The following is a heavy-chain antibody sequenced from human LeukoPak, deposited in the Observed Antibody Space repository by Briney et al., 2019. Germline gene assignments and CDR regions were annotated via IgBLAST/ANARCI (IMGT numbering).Heavy chain of an antibody. CDR1: GFTFSSYS. CDR2: IYSGGST. Sequence: PGGSLRLSCAASGFTFSSYSMNWVRQAPGKGLEGVSVIYSGGSTYYADSVKGRFTISRDNSKNTLYLQMNSLRAEDTAVYYCARDLAYFGSGKQNYWGQGTLVTVSS. CDR3: ARDLAYFGSGKQNY. D-gene: IGHD3-10*01. V-gene: IGHV3-66*01. J-gene: IGHJ4*02.